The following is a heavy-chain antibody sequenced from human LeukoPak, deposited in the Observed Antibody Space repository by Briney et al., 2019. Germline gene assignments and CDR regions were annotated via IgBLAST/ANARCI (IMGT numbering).Heavy chain of an antibody. D-gene: IGHD5-18*01. CDR2: MNPNSGNT. CDR1: VYTFTSYD. Sequence: GGSVNVSCKASVYTFTSYDINGVRQATGQGREWVGWMNPNSGNTGYAQKFQGRVTIDRNTSISTAYMELSRLRSEETAVYYCARGHKQLPGRSGQYYYYYMDVWGKGTTVTVSS. J-gene: IGHJ6*03. V-gene: IGHV1-8*03. CDR3: ARGHKQLPGRSGQYYYYYMDV.